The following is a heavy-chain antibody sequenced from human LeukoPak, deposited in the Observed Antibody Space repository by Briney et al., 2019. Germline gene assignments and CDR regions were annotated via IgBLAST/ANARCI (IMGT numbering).Heavy chain of an antibody. V-gene: IGHV4-38-2*02. CDR3: ARFADTNYDAFDI. D-gene: IGHD4-11*01. J-gene: IGHJ3*02. CDR2: VYHRGTT. Sequence: SDTLSLTCTVSGYSIISGSYWGWIRQPPGKGLEWIANVYHRGTTYYNPSLKSRLTISVDTSKNHFSLRLSSLSAADTAIYYCARFADTNYDAFDIWGQGTLVTVSS. CDR1: GYSIISGSY.